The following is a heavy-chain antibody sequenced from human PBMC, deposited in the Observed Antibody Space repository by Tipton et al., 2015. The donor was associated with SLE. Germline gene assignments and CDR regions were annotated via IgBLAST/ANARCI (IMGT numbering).Heavy chain of an antibody. CDR1: GGSISSSNYY. J-gene: IGHJ4*02. V-gene: IGHV4-39*07. CDR2: IYYSGST. CDR3: ARVNSDVWYSRSWHLNYFDY. D-gene: IGHD6-13*01. Sequence: TLSLTCTVSGGSISSSNYYWGWIRQPPGKGLEWIGSIYYSGSTYYYPSLKSRVTISVDTSKNQFSLKLSSVTAADTAVYYCARVNSDVWYSRSWHLNYFDYWGQGTLVTVSS.